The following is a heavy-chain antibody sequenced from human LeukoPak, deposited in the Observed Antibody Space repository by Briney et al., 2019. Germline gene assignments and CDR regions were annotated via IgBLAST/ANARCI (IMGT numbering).Heavy chain of an antibody. Sequence: GGSLRLSCAASGFTFSSYGMHWVRQAPGKGLEWVAVISFDGSSKYYADSVKGRFTISRDNSKNTLYLQMHSLRAEDTAVYYCARSLGGYSYVDYWGQGTLVIVSS. V-gene: IGHV3-30*03. CDR1: GFTFSSYG. D-gene: IGHD5-18*01. CDR3: ARSLGGYSYVDY. CDR2: ISFDGSSK. J-gene: IGHJ4*02.